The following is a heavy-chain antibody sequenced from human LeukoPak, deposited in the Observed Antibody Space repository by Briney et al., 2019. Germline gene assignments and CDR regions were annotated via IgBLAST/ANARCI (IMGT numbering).Heavy chain of an antibody. CDR1: GFTFSNYW. V-gene: IGHV3-7*01. CDR3: ARQRGGASCLDY. J-gene: IGHJ4*02. D-gene: IGHD3-16*01. Sequence: GGSLRLSCAASGFTFSNYWMSWVRQAPGKGLEWVANIIQDGSEKYYVDSVKGRFTISRDNTKNSLDLQMNSLRAGDTAVYYCARQRGGASCLDYWGQGALVTVSS. CDR2: IIQDGSEK.